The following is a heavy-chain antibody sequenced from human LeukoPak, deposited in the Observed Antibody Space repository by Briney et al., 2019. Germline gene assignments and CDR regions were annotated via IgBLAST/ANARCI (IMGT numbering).Heavy chain of an antibody. Sequence: GRSLRLSCAASGFTFTSYAMHWVRQAPGKGLEWVAVVAADGRDKHHADSVKGRFTISRDNSKNTLYLQMNSLRAEDTAVYYCARERGSYAFDIWGQGTMVTVSS. J-gene: IGHJ3*02. CDR2: VAADGRDK. CDR3: ARERGSYAFDI. V-gene: IGHV3-30*04. CDR1: GFTFTSYA. D-gene: IGHD3-10*01.